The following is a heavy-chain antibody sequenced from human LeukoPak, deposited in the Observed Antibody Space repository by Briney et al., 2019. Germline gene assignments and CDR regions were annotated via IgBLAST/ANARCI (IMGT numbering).Heavy chain of an antibody. D-gene: IGHD4-23*01. CDR2: ISAYNGNT. CDR3: ATGVRWDFDY. CDR1: GGTFSSYA. Sequence: ASVKVSCKASGGTFSSYAISWVRQAPGQGLEWMGWISAYNGNTNYAQNLQGRVTMTTDTSTSTAYMELRSLRSDDTAVYFCATGVRWDFDYWGQGSLVTVSS. V-gene: IGHV1-18*01. J-gene: IGHJ4*02.